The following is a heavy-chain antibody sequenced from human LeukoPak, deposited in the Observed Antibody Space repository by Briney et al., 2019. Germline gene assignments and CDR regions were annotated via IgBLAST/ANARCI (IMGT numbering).Heavy chain of an antibody. J-gene: IGHJ4*02. Sequence: PGRSLRLSCAASGFTFSSYGMHWVRQAPGKGLEWVAFIRYDGSNKYYADSVRGRFTISRDNSKNTLYLQMNSLRAEDTAVYYCAKDNPTSRDGYKGGFDYWGQGTLVTVSS. CDR3: AKDNPTSRDGYKGGFDY. D-gene: IGHD5-24*01. V-gene: IGHV3-30*02. CDR1: GFTFSSYG. CDR2: IRYDGSNK.